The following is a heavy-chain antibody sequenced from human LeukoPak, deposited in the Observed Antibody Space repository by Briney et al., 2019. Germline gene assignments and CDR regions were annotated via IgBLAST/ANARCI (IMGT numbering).Heavy chain of an antibody. CDR3: AKGVARFGYGSLLDY. V-gene: IGHV3-21*01. J-gene: IGHJ4*02. CDR2: ISSSSRYI. CDR1: GYTFSSYT. Sequence: PGGSLRLFCAASGYTFSSYTINWVRQATGKGVEWVSSISSSSRYIYCADSVEGRFTISRDNSKNTQYLQMNSLRTEDTAVYYCAKGVARFGYGSLLDYWGQGTLVTVSS. D-gene: IGHD3-10*01.